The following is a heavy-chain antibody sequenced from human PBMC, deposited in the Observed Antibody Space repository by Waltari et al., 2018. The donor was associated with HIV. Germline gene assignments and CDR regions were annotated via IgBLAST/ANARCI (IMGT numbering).Heavy chain of an antibody. D-gene: IGHD3-22*01. V-gene: IGHV3-7*01. CDR2: IKQVESEK. J-gene: IGHJ4*02. CDR3: AREALYDSSGYYFDY. CDR1: EFTFNNYW. Sequence: EVQLVESGGGLVQPGGSLRLSCAASEFTFNNYWMTWARQAPGKGLEWVANIKQVESEKYYVDSVKGRFTISRDNAKNSLFLQMNSLRAEDTAVYYCAREALYDSSGYYFDYWGQGTLVTVSS.